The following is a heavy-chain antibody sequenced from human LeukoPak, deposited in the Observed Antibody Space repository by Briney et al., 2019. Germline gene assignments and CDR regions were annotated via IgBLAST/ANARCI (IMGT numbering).Heavy chain of an antibody. CDR3: ASVSTRGSRGYHYIFDY. D-gene: IGHD3-22*01. J-gene: IGHJ4*02. Sequence: SETLSLTCTVSGDSISTNYWSWIRQPPGKGLEWIGYIYYSGSTNYNPSLTSRVTISVDTSKTQFSLNLSSVAAADTAVYYCASVSTRGSRGYHYIFDYWGQGTLVTVSS. V-gene: IGHV4-59*01. CDR1: GDSISTNY. CDR2: IYYSGST.